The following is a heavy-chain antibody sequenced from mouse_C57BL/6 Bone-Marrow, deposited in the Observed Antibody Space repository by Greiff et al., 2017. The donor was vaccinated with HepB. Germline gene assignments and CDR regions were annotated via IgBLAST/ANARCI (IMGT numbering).Heavy chain of an antibody. CDR2: ISCSGST. CDR1: GYSITSGYD. CDR3: AREGDYDWFAY. D-gene: IGHD2-4*01. J-gene: IGHJ3*01. V-gene: IGHV3-1*01. Sequence: EVKLQESGPGMVKPSQSLSLTCTVTGYSITSGYDWHWIRHFPGNKLEWMGYISCSGSTNYNPSLKSRISITHDTSKNHFFLKLNSVTTEDTATYYCAREGDYDWFAYWGQGTLVTVSA.